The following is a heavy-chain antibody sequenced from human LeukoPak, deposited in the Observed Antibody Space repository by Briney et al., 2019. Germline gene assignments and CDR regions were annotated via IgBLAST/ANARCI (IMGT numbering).Heavy chain of an antibody. CDR1: GFTFSSYW. J-gene: IGHJ4*02. CDR2: IKQDGSEK. V-gene: IGHV3-7*01. Sequence: GGSLRLSCAASGFTFSSYWMSWVRQAPGKGLEWVANIKQDGSEKYYVDSVKGRFTISRDNAKNSLYLQMNSLRAEDTAVYYCARDRTYYDILTGYYTGTNNFDYWGQGTLVTVSS. D-gene: IGHD3-9*01. CDR3: ARDRTYYDILTGYYTGTNNFDY.